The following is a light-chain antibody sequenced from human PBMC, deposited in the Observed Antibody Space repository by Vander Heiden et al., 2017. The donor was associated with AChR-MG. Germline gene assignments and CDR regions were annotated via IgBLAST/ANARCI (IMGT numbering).Light chain of an antibody. CDR1: QSALYSSNNKNY. J-gene: IGKJ1*01. CDR2: WAS. CDR3: QQYYSTPPT. V-gene: IGKV4-1*01. Sequence: DIVMTQSPASLAVSLGERATINCKSSQSALYSSNNKNYLAWYQQKPGQPPKLLIYWASTRESGVPDRFSGSGSGTDFTLTISSLQAEDVAVYYCQQYYSTPPTFGQGTKVEIK.